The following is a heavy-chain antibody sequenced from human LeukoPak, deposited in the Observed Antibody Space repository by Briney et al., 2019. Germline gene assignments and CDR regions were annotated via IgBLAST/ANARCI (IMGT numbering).Heavy chain of an antibody. V-gene: IGHV3-53*01. J-gene: IGHJ4*02. CDR3: ARGLAGYN. CDR1: GFTVSSNH. D-gene: IGHD1-1*01. Sequence: GRSPRLSCAASGFTVSSNHMSWVRQAPGKGLEWVSVIYSGGSTDYADSVKGRFTISRDNLKNTLYLQMNSLRAEDTAVYYCARGLAGYNWGQGTLVTFSS. CDR2: IYSGGST.